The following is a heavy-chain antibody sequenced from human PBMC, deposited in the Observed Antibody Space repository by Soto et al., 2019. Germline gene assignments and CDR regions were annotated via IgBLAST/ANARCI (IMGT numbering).Heavy chain of an antibody. Sequence: AAVKVSCKACGGTFSSYAISWVRQAPGQGLEWMGGIIPIFGTANYAQKFQGRVTITADESTSTAYMELSSLRSEDTAVYYCASSYFMPIVLTAPDYWGQGTLVTVSS. J-gene: IGHJ4*02. V-gene: IGHV1-69*13. D-gene: IGHD2-8*01. CDR2: IIPIFGTA. CDR1: GGTFSSYA. CDR3: ASSYFMPIVLTAPDY.